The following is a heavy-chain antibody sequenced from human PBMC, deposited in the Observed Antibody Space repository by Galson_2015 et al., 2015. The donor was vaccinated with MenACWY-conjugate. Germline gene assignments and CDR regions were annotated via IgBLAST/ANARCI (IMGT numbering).Heavy chain of an antibody. V-gene: IGHV3-74*01. CDR1: GFTFNNYW. D-gene: IGHD1-1*01. CDR2: IKADGSFS. J-gene: IGHJ4*02. CDR3: ARDNNWSFDS. Sequence: SLRLSCAASGFTFNNYWMHWARQPPGKGLEWISYIKADGSFSNYADSVKGRFTISTDNAKNMVYLQMDGLGDEDTAVYFCARDNNWSFDSLGQGTLVTVSS.